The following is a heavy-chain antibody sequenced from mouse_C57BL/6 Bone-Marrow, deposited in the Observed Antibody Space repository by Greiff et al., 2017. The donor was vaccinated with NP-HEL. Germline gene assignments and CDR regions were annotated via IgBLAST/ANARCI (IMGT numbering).Heavy chain of an antibody. CDR1: GYSITSGYY. V-gene: IGHV3-6*01. CDR3: AREDGLFITTVVGDFDV. Sequence: EVKLMESGPGLVKPSQSLSLTCSVTGYSITSGYYWNWIRQFPGNKLEWMGYISYDGSNNYNPSLKNRISITRDTSKNQFFLKLNAVTTEDTATYYCAREDGLFITTVVGDFDVWGTGTTVTVSS. D-gene: IGHD1-1*01. CDR2: ISYDGSN. J-gene: IGHJ1*03.